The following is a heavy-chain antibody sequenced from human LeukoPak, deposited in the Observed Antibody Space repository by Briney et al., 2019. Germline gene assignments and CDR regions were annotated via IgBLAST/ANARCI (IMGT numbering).Heavy chain of an antibody. CDR2: ISGSGGST. D-gene: IGHD3-10*01. J-gene: IGHJ1*01. V-gene: IGHV3-23*01. CDR3: ANYGSGSYGD. CDR1: GFTFSSYA. Sequence: GGSLRLSCAASGFTFSSYAMSWVRQAPGKGLEWVSAISGSGGSTYYADSAKGRSTISRDNSKNTLYLQMNSLRAEDTAVYYCANYGSGSYGDWGQGTLVTVSS.